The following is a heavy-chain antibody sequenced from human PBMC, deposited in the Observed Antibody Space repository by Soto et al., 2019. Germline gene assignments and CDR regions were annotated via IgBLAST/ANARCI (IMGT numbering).Heavy chain of an antibody. CDR3: ARDQRLFWSGYSYYVDY. J-gene: IGHJ4*02. V-gene: IGHV3-30-3*01. CDR1: GFTFSSYA. CDR2: ISYDGSNK. D-gene: IGHD3-3*01. Sequence: QVQLVESGGGVVQPGRSLRLSCAASGFTFSSYAMHWVRQAPGKGLEWVAVISYDGSNKYYADSVKGRFTISRDNSKNTLYLQMNSLSAEDTAVYYCARDQRLFWSGYSYYVDYWGQGTLVTVSS.